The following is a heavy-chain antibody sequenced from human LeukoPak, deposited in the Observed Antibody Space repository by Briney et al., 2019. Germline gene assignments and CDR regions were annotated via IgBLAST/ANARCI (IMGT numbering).Heavy chain of an antibody. Sequence: GGSLRLSCATSAFTFSSSAMSWVRQAPGKGLEWVSAISSDGGNTYYADSVKGRFTISRDNSRNTLYLQMNSLRAEDMAVYYCARDAARYGSGWYYDFWGQGTLVTVSS. D-gene: IGHD6-19*01. CDR1: AFTFSSSA. CDR2: ISSDGGNT. V-gene: IGHV3-23*01. J-gene: IGHJ4*02. CDR3: ARDAARYGSGWYYDF.